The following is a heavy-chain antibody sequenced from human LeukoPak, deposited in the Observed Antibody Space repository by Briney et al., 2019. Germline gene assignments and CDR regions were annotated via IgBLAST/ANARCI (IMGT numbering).Heavy chain of an antibody. J-gene: IGHJ4*02. D-gene: IGHD3-10*01. Sequence: SETLSLTCAVYGGSFSGYYWSWIRQPPGKGLEWIGEISHSGSTNCNPSLKSRITISVDTSKNQFSLKLISVTAADTAVYYCARMRVRGVFLYFFDYWGQGTLVTVSS. CDR1: GGSFSGYY. CDR3: ARMRVRGVFLYFFDY. CDR2: ISHSGST. V-gene: IGHV4-34*01.